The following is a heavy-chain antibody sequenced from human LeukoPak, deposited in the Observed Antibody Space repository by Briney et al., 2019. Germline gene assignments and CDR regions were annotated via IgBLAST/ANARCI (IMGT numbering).Heavy chain of an antibody. CDR2: ISWSGDRM. D-gene: IGHD2-2*01. Sequence: PGGSLRLSCAASGFTFDDHVMRWVRQAPGKGLEWVSSISWSGDRMGYADAVKGRFTISRDNAKNSLFLQMNSLRVEDTALYYCAKDLGGSATTVWGQGTLVTVSS. V-gene: IGHV3-9*01. J-gene: IGHJ4*02. CDR1: GFTFDDHV. CDR3: AKDLGGSATTV.